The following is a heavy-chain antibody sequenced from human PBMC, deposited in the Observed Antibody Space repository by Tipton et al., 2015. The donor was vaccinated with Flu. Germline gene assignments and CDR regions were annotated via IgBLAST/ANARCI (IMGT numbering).Heavy chain of an antibody. CDR1: GFIFSRYA. Sequence: SGFIFSRYAMSWVRQAPGKGLEWVSNIRGSAGRGAGTYYADSVKGRFSISRDNSKNTLYLQMNSLRAEDTAIYYCAKVIPEIVAGLDYWGQGTLVTVSS. J-gene: IGHJ4*02. CDR2: IRGSAGRGAGT. V-gene: IGHV3-23*01. D-gene: IGHD6-19*01. CDR3: AKVIPEIVAGLDY.